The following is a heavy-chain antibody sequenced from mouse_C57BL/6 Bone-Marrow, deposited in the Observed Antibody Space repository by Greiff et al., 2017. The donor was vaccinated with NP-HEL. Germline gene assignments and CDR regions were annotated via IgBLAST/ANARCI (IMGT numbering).Heavy chain of an antibody. J-gene: IGHJ4*01. V-gene: IGHV5-15*01. CDR2: ISNLAYSI. Sequence: EVMLVESGGGLVQPGGSLKLPCAASGFTFSDYGMAWVRQAPRKGPGGVAFISNLAYSIYYADPVTGRFTISRENAKNTLYLEMSSLRSEDTAMYYCARLDEGAMDYWGQGTSVTVSS. D-gene: IGHD2-3*01. CDR3: ARLDEGAMDY. CDR1: GFTFSDYG.